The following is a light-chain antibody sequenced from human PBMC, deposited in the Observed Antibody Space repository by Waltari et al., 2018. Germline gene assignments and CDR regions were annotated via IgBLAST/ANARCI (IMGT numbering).Light chain of an antibody. J-gene: IGKJ1*01. CDR2: WAS. V-gene: IGKV4-1*01. CDR3: QQYNNWPRT. Sequence: DIVMTQSPDSLAVSLGERATINSKSTQRVLRSYNNKNNLAGFQQKQGRPPKVLIYWASIREPGVPDRFSGIGSGTDFTLTISSLQAEDVAVYYCQQYNNWPRTFGQGTKVEIK. CDR1: QRVLRSYNNKNN.